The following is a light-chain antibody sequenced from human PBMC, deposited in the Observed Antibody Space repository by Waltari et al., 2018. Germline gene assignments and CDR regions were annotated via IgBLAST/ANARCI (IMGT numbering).Light chain of an antibody. Sequence: FMLTQSRSVSESPGKTITISCTRSSGSITSNYMQWYQQRPGSAPTPGIDEEDQRPSGGPERFSGSLDFASSSAALTISGLQTEDEADYFCQSYDSISQDVIFGGGTRLTVL. J-gene: IGLJ2*01. CDR2: EED. CDR1: SGSITSNY. CDR3: QSYDSISQDVI. V-gene: IGLV6-57*03.